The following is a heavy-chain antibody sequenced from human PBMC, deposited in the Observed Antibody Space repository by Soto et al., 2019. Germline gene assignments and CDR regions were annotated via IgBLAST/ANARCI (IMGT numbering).Heavy chain of an antibody. CDR2: MYYSGTT. V-gene: IGHV4-61*01. CDR3: ARGEKRYYYGMDV. J-gene: IGHJ6*02. CDR1: GGSVSSGSYY. Sequence: PSETLSLTCTVSGGSVSSGSYYWSWIRQPPGKGLQWIGYMYYSGTTSYNPSLKSRVTISADTSKNQFSLKLSSVTAADTAVYYCARGEKRYYYGMDVWGQGTTVTVSS.